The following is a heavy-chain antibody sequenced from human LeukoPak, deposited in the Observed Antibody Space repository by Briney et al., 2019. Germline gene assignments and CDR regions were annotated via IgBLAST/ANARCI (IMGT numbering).Heavy chain of an antibody. CDR1: GGSISSFY. CDR2: ISYSETT. D-gene: IGHD5/OR15-5a*01. V-gene: IGHV4-59*01. Sequence: PSETLSLTCTVSGGSISSFYWSWIRQHPGKGLEYIGYISYSETTSYNPSLKSRVTISVDTSKNQFSLKLTSVTAADTAVYYCARDKGLPQAFDIWGQGTMVTVSS. J-gene: IGHJ3*02. CDR3: ARDKGLPQAFDI.